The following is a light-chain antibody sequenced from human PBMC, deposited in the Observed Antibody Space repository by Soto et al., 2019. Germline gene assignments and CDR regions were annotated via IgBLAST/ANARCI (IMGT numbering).Light chain of an antibody. CDR1: SSDVGGSDY. CDR2: EVY. Sequence: QSALTQPPSASGSPGQSVTISCTGTSSDVGGSDYVSWFQQHPGKAPKLIIYEVYKRPSGVPDRFSGSKSANTASLTVSGLQSVDEADYYCSSYVTNKEFDFLFGTGTKLTVL. CDR3: SSYVTNKEFDFL. V-gene: IGLV2-8*01. J-gene: IGLJ1*01.